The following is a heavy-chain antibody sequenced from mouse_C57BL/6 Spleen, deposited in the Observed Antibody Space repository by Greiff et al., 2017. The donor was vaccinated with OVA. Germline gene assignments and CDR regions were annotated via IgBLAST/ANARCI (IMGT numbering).Heavy chain of an antibody. D-gene: IGHD2-4*01. J-gene: IGHJ1*03. Sequence: VQLQQPGAELVRPGTSVKLSCKASGYTFTSYWMHWVKQRPGQGLEWIGVIDPSDSYTNYNQKFKGKATLTVDTYSSTAYMQLSSLTSEDSAVYYCARYDDDAMYCDVWGTGTTVTVAS. CDR2: IDPSDSYT. CDR1: GYTFTSYW. V-gene: IGHV1-59*01. CDR3: ARYDDDAMYCDV.